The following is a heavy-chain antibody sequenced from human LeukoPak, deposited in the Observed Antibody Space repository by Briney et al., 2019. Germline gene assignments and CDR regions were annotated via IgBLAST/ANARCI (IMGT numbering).Heavy chain of an antibody. J-gene: IGHJ3*02. CDR3: ARKRGYCSSTSCYQAFDI. Sequence: PSETLSLTCAVYGGSFSSYYWSWIRQPPGKGLEWIGEINHSGSTNYNPSLKSRVTISVDTSKNQFSLKLSSVTAADTAVYYCARKRGYCSSTSCYQAFDIWGQGTMVTVSS. V-gene: IGHV4-34*01. CDR2: INHSGST. D-gene: IGHD2-2*01. CDR1: GGSFSSYY.